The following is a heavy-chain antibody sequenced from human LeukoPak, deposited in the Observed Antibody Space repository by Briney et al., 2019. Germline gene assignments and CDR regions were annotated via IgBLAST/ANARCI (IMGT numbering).Heavy chain of an antibody. CDR1: GGSISSYY. V-gene: IGHV4-59*05. J-gene: IGHJ4*02. D-gene: IGHD4-23*01. Sequence: SETLSLTCTVSGGSISSYYWSWVRQPAGKGLEWIGSIYYSGSTYYNPSLKSRVTISVDTSKNQFSLKLSSVTAADTAVYYCARQIPVTYDYGGNSDGPFFDYWGQGTLVTVSS. CDR3: ARQIPVTYDYGGNSDGPFFDY. CDR2: IYYSGST.